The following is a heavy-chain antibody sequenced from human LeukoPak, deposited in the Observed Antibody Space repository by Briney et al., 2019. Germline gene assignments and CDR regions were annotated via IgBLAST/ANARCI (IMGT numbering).Heavy chain of an antibody. CDR3: ARGLRYFDWDS. CDR2: ISYDGSNK. CDR1: GFTLSRNA. J-gene: IGHJ4*02. V-gene: IGHV3-30-3*01. D-gene: IGHD3-9*01. Sequence: PGGSLRLSCAASGFTLSRNAMHWVRQAPGKGLEWVAVISYDGSNKDYADSVKGRFTISRDSSKNTLFLQMNSLGAEDTAVYYCARGLRYFDWDSWGQGTLVTV.